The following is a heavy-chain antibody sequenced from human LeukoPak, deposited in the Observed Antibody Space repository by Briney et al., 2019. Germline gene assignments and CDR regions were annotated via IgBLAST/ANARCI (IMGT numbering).Heavy chain of an antibody. J-gene: IGHJ4*02. CDR1: GFIVSSNY. V-gene: IGHV3-53*01. D-gene: IGHD2-21*01. CDR3: ARAPVTSCRGAYCYPFDY. Sequence: PGGSLRLSCAASGFIVSSNYMSWVRQAPGKGLEWVSATSSSDAGTYYADSVRGRFTISRDNSKNTLYLQMNSLRAEDAAVYYCARAPVTSCRGAYCYPFDYWGQGTLVTVSS. CDR2: TSSSDAGT.